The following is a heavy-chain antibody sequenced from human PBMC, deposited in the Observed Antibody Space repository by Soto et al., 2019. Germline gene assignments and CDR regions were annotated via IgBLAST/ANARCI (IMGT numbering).Heavy chain of an antibody. Sequence: EVQLVESGGGLVQPGGSLRLSCAASGFTFSSYWSCWVRQAPGKGLEWVANIKQDGREKYYVDSVKGRFTISRDTAQNSLYLQRCSLRAGDTAVYYCARDDSRNSYDCWGAHYTSDAFDIWGQGRRVTGSS. J-gene: IGHJ3*02. D-gene: IGHD3-3*01. V-gene: IGHV3-7*01. CDR3: ARDDSRNSYDCWGAHYTSDAFDI. CDR2: IKQDGREK. CDR1: GFTFSSYW.